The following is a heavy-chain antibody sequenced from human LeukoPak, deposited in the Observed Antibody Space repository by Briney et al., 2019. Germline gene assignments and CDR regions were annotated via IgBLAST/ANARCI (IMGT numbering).Heavy chain of an antibody. D-gene: IGHD3-10*01. CDR1: GSAFRNAG. J-gene: IGHJ5*02. CDR3: TRGYWFDP. V-gene: IGHV3-15*01. Sequence: GRSRRPSSAASGSAFRNAGMSWVRKAPGKGLEWGGRIKSEPDGATTDYATPVKGRFTISRDDSKNTLYLQMNSLKTEDTAVYYCTRGYWFDPWGQGSLVSVSS. CDR2: IKSEPDGATT.